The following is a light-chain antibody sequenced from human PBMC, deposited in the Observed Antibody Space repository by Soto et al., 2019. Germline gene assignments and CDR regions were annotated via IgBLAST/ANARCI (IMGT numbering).Light chain of an antibody. CDR1: QGISSA. CDR2: EAS. V-gene: IGKV1-13*02. Sequence: AIQLTQSPSSLSASVGDRVTITCRASQGISSALDWYQQKPGKAPKHLIYEASSLESGVPSRCSGSGSGTDFTLTISSLQPEDFATYYCQQFNSYPLTFGGGTKVDIK. J-gene: IGKJ4*01. CDR3: QQFNSYPLT.